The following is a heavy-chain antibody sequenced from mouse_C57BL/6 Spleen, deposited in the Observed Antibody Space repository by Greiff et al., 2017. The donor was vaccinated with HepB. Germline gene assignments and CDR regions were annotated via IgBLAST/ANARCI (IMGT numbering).Heavy chain of an antibody. D-gene: IGHD2-3*01. CDR3: ARSSDGYYFDY. J-gene: IGHJ2*01. V-gene: IGHV1-9*01. Sequence: VQLQESGAELMKPGASVKLSCKATGYTFTGYWIEWVKQRPGHGLEWIGEILPGSGSTYYNEKFKGKATLTAEKSSSTAYMELRSLTSEDSAVYFCARSSDGYYFDYWGQGTTRTVAS. CDR2: ILPGSGST. CDR1: GYTFTGYW.